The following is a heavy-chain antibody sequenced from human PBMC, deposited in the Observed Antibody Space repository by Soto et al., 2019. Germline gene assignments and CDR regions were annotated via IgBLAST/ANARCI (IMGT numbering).Heavy chain of an antibody. CDR1: GDSISSSSSYY. J-gene: IGHJ6*03. D-gene: IGHD3-3*01. Sequence: QVQLQESGPGLVKPLETLSHSCTVSGDSISSSSSYYWGWIRKPPGKGLEWIANMYYSGSKYYNPSLKSRVTISLETSENQFSLKLSSATAADTAVYYCARIKIVGILTYYMDVWGKGTPVTVSS. V-gene: IGHV4-39*01. CDR3: ARIKIVGILTYYMDV. CDR2: MYYSGSK.